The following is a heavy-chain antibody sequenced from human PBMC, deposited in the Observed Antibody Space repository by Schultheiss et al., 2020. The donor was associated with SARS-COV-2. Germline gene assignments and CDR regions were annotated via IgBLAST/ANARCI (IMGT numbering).Heavy chain of an antibody. CDR2: ISSSGRFI. J-gene: IGHJ6*02. Sequence: GGSLRLSCAASGFTFSSYEMNWVRQAPGKGLEWVSYISSSGRFIYYADSVKGRFTISRDNAKNSLYLQMNSLRAEDTAVYYCARDGQYSSSFYYYGMDVWGQGTTVTVSS. V-gene: IGHV3-48*03. D-gene: IGHD6-6*01. CDR3: ARDGQYSSSFYYYGMDV. CDR1: GFTFSSYE.